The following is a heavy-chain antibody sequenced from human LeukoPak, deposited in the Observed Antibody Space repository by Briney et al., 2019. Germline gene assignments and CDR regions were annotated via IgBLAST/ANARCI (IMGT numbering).Heavy chain of an antibody. Sequence: QPGGSLRLSCAASGFTFSSYAMSWVRQAPGKGLEWVSAISGSGGSTYYADSVKGRFTISRDNSKNTLYLQMNSLRAEDTAVYYCAKLTRGGLHPPPQPYYYFDYWGQGTLVTVSS. CDR1: GFTFSSYA. V-gene: IGHV3-23*01. CDR2: ISGSGGST. J-gene: IGHJ4*02. D-gene: IGHD1-14*01. CDR3: AKLTRGGLHPPPQPYYYFDY.